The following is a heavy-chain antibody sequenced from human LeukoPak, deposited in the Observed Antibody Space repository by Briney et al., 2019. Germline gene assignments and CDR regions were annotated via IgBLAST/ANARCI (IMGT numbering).Heavy chain of an antibody. Sequence: PSETLSLTCTVSGGSISSSSYYWGWIRQPPGKGLEWIGSIYYSGSTYYNPSLKSRVTISVDTSKNQFSLKLSSVTAADTAVYYCTRGDWGSYRSNWFDPWGQGTLVTVSS. D-gene: IGHD3-16*02. CDR2: IYYSGST. CDR3: TRGDWGSYRSNWFDP. V-gene: IGHV4-39*07. J-gene: IGHJ5*02. CDR1: GGSISSSSYY.